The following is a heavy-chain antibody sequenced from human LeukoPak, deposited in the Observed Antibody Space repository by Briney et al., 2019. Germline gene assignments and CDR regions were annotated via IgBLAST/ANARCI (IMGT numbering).Heavy chain of an antibody. CDR1: GVSISNSNYY. CDR3: ARHPCSGGSCPNPFDP. CDR2: IYYGVNT. Sequence: SEILSLTCSVSGVSISNSNYYWGWIRQPPGKGLEWIANIYYGVNTYYNPSLRSRVTITVDTSKNQFSLKLSSVTAADTAVYYCARHPCSGGSCPNPFDPWGQGTLVTVSS. J-gene: IGHJ5*02. V-gene: IGHV4-39*01. D-gene: IGHD2-15*01.